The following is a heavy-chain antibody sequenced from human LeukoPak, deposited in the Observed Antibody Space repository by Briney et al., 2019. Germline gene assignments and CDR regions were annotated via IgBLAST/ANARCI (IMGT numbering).Heavy chain of an antibody. CDR3: GRDGVNYDRSMGPFDP. D-gene: IGHD3-9*01. CDR2: MWDDGTNE. Sequence: GRSLRLSCAASEFNFGIYGMHWVRQAPGKGLEWVAVMWDDGTNEYYVESVKGRFTISRDNGKRTLYLQMNSLRVEDTAVYYCGRDGVNYDRSMGPFDPWGQGTLVIVSS. J-gene: IGHJ5*02. CDR1: EFNFGIYG. V-gene: IGHV3-33*01.